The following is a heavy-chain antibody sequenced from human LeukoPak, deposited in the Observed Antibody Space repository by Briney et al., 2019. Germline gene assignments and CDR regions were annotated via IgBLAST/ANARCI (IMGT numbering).Heavy chain of an antibody. CDR1: GYTFTSYD. D-gene: IGHD4-17*01. V-gene: IGHV1-8*01. J-gene: IGHJ6*03. Sequence: ASVKVSCKASGYTFTSYDINWVRQATGQGLEWMGWMNSNSGNTGYAQKFQGRVTMTRNTSISTAYMELSSLRSEDTAVYYCARSGDGDRNYYYYYYMDVWGKGTTVTVSS. CDR2: MNSNSGNT. CDR3: ARSGDGDRNYYYYYYMDV.